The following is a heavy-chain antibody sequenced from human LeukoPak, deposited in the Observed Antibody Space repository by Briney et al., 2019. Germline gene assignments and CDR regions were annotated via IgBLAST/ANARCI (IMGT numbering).Heavy chain of an antibody. Sequence: PGGSLRLSCAASGFTFSSYAMRWGRPAPGKGLDWVTAFVNGGRTHYADSVRGRFTISRDNSHNTLYLQMDSLRVEDTAVYFCARGEYGDQPPDMNYWGQGTLVTVSS. D-gene: IGHD2-21*02. CDR3: ARGEYGDQPPDMNY. V-gene: IGHV3-23*01. J-gene: IGHJ4*02. CDR1: GFTFSSYA. CDR2: FVNGGRT.